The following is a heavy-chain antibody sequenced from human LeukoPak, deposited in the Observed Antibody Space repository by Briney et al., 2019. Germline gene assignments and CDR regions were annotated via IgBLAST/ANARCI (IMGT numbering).Heavy chain of an antibody. Sequence: ASVKVSCKASGYTFTGYYMHWVRQAPGQGLEWMGWINPNSGGTNYAQKFQGRVTMTRDTSISTVYMELSSLRSDDTAVYYCARPLGSLKEYWWFDPWGQGTLVTVSS. D-gene: IGHD2/OR15-2a*01. CDR2: INPNSGGT. V-gene: IGHV1-2*02. CDR1: GYTFTGYY. J-gene: IGHJ5*02. CDR3: ARPLGSLKEYWWFDP.